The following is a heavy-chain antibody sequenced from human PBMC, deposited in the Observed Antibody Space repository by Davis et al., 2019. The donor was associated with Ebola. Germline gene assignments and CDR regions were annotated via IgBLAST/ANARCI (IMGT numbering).Heavy chain of an antibody. Sequence: ASVKVSCKASGYTFTSYAMHWVRQAPGQRLEWMGWINAGNGNTKYSQKFQGRVTMTTDTSTSTAYMELRSLRSDDTAVYYCARRRDYDAFDIWGQGTMVTVSS. V-gene: IGHV1-3*01. CDR3: ARRRDYDAFDI. J-gene: IGHJ3*02. CDR2: INAGNGNT. D-gene: IGHD2-21*01. CDR1: GYTFTSYA.